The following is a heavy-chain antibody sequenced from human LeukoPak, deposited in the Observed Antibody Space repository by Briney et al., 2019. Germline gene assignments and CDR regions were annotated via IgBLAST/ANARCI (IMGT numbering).Heavy chain of an antibody. J-gene: IGHJ5*02. D-gene: IGHD3-9*01. CDR1: GGSISSDNYY. CDR3: ARVEDDILTGYYNWFDP. CDR2: IYYSGST. V-gene: IGHV4-39*07. Sequence: PSETLSLTCTVSGGSISSDNYYWGWIRPPPGKGLEFIGSIYYSGSTYYNPSLKSRVTISVDTSKNQFSLKLSPVTAADTAVYYCARVEDDILTGYYNWFDPWGQGTLVTVSS.